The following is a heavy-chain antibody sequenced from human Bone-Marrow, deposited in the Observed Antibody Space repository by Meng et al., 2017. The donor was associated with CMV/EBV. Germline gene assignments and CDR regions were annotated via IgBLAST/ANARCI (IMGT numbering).Heavy chain of an antibody. D-gene: IGHD2-2*02. CDR3: ARGCSSTSCYTAFDY. Sequence: SETLSLTCTVSGGSISSYYWSWIRQPPGKGLEWIGYIYYSGSTNYNPSLKSRVTISVDTSKNQFSLKLNSVTAADTAVYYCARGCSSTSCYTAFDYWGQGTLVTVPS. CDR1: GGSISSYY. V-gene: IGHV4-59*01. CDR2: IYYSGST. J-gene: IGHJ4*02.